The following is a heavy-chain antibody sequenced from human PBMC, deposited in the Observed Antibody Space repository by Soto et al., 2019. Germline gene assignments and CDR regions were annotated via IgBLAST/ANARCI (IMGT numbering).Heavy chain of an antibody. D-gene: IGHD4-17*01. CDR1: GFTFSSYE. V-gene: IGHV3-48*03. CDR2: ISSSGSTI. Sequence: EVQLVESGGGLVQPGGSLRLSCAASGFTFSSYEMNWVRQAPGKGLEWDSYISSSGSTIYYADSVKGRFTISRDNAKNSLYLQMNSLRAEDTAVYYCARFSYGDYASGWFDPWGQGTLVTVSS. CDR3: ARFSYGDYASGWFDP. J-gene: IGHJ5*02.